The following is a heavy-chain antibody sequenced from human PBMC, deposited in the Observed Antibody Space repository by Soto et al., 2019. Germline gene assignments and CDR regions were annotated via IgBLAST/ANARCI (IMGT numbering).Heavy chain of an antibody. CDR1: GYTFTGYY. D-gene: IGHD5-18*01. V-gene: IGHV1-69*13. Sequence: GASVKVSCKASGYTFTGYYMHWVRQAPGQGLEWMGGIVPVFGTANYAQKFQGRVTITADESTSTAYMELSSLRSEDTAVYYCAREGYSYGYNWGQGTLVTVSS. CDR2: IVPVFGTA. CDR3: AREGYSYGYN. J-gene: IGHJ4*02.